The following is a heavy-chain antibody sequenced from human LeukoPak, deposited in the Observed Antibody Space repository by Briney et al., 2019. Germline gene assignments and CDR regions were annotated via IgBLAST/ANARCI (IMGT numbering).Heavy chain of an antibody. J-gene: IGHJ4*02. CDR2: IYYSGST. V-gene: IGHV4-30-4*01. Sequence: SETLSLTCTVSGGSISSGDYYWSWIRQPPGRGLEWIGYIYYSGSTYYNPSLKSRVTISVDTSKNQFSLKLSSVTAADTAVYYCARTDNYYDSSGYYYWGQGTLVTVSS. D-gene: IGHD3-22*01. CDR1: GGSISSGDYY. CDR3: ARTDNYYDSSGYYY.